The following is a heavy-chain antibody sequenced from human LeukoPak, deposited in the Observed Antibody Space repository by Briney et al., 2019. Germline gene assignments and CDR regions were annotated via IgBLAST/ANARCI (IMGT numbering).Heavy chain of an antibody. D-gene: IGHD3-10*01. V-gene: IGHV1-69*13. CDR3: ARDTDYGSGQGY. CDR1: GGTFSSYA. Sequence: SLKLSCKASGGTFSSYAISWVRQTPGQGLEWMEGIIPIFGTANYAQKSQGRVTITADESTSIAYTELSSLRSEDTAVYYGARDTDYGSGQGYWGQGTLVTVSS. CDR2: IIPIFGTA. J-gene: IGHJ4*02.